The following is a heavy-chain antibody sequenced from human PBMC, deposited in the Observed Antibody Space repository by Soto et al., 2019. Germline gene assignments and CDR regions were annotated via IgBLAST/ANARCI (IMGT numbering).Heavy chain of an antibody. Sequence: QVHLVQTAAQVKRPGASVNISCKASGYMFTRYYIHWVRQAPGQGLQWMGMINPSGGRTKYAQLFQGTVTMTAHPSTNTAHMELSRLRSDDTAVFYCARVESCGGPCYSDHPDAFDMWGQGTVVTVSS. CDR1: GYMFTRYY. CDR2: INPSGGRT. CDR3: ARVESCGGPCYSDHPDAFDM. D-gene: IGHD2-21*02. V-gene: IGHV1-46*01. J-gene: IGHJ3*02.